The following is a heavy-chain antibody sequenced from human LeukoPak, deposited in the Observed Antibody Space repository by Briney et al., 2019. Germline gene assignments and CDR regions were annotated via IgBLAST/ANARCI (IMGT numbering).Heavy chain of an antibody. J-gene: IGHJ4*02. Sequence: GASVKVSCKASGYTFTSYYMHWVRQAPGQGLEWMGIINPSGGSTSYAQKFQGRVTMTRDTSTSTVYMELSSLRSEDTAVYYCARDELRGREQLVQHTSAFDYWGQGTLVTVSS. CDR1: GYTFTSYY. CDR3: ARDELRGREQLVQHTSAFDY. V-gene: IGHV1-46*01. CDR2: INPSGGST. D-gene: IGHD6-13*01.